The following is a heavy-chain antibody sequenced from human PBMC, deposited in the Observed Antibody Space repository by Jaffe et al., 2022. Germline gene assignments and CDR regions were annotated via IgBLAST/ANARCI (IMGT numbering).Heavy chain of an antibody. J-gene: IGHJ3*02. Sequence: QAQLQESGPGLVKPSETLSLTCTVSGDSMSGYYWSWIRQPPGKGLEWIGYISYSGSTNYNPSLKSRVTIAIDTSKNQVSLNLSSVTAADSAVYYCARLIKNYYNSGRYYIVNSFDIWGQGTMVIVSS. D-gene: IGHD3-10*01. V-gene: IGHV4-59*01. CDR3: ARLIKNYYNSGRYYIVNSFDI. CDR2: ISYSGST. CDR1: GDSMSGYY.